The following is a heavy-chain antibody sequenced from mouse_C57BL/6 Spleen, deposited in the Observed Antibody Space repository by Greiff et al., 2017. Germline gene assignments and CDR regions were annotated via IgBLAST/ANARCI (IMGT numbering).Heavy chain of an antibody. V-gene: IGHV5-17*01. Sequence: DVQLVASGGGLVKPGGSLKLSCAASGFTFSDYGMHWVRQAPEKGLEWVAYISSGSSTIYYADTVKGRFPISRDNAKNTLFLQMTSLRSEDTAMYYCARGNRRSWYFDVWGTGTTVTVSS. CDR2: ISSGSSTI. CDR3: ARGNRRSWYFDV. CDR1: GFTFSDYG. J-gene: IGHJ1*03.